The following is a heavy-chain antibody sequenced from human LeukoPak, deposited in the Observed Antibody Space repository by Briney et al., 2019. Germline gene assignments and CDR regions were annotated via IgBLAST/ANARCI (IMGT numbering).Heavy chain of an antibody. CDR3: ARDPTTVVTTPYYFDF. J-gene: IGHJ4*02. V-gene: IGHV4-34*01. CDR1: GGSFSGYH. D-gene: IGHD4-23*01. CDR2: INDRGHT. Sequence: SETLSLTCAVHGGSFSGYHWNWIRQSPGKGLEWIGEINDRGHTNYNPSLESRITISVDTSKKQFSLSLSSVTAADTAVYYCARDPTTVVTTPYYFDFWGQGTLVTVSS.